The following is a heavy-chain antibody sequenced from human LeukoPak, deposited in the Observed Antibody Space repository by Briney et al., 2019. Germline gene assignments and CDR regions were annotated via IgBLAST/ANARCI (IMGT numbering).Heavy chain of an antibody. CDR3: ARGGLEWPPYMDV. Sequence: ASVKVSCKASGGTFSSYAISWVRQAPGQGLEWMGWVTPNNGNTVYAQKFQGRVTITRSTSISTAYMELSSLTSEDTAVYYCARGGLEWPPYMDVWGKGTTVTVS. J-gene: IGHJ6*03. CDR2: VTPNNGNT. CDR1: GGTFSSYA. D-gene: IGHD3-3*01. V-gene: IGHV1-8*03.